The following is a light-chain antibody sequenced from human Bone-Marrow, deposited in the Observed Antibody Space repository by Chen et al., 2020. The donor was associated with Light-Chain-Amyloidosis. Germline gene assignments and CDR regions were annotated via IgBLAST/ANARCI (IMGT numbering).Light chain of an antibody. CDR3: QQLTSYPRT. Sequence: DIQLTQSPSLLSASVGDRVTITCRASQDIRNYLAWYQQKPGKAPNLLIYGASTLQSGVPSRFSGSGTGTEFTLTISGLQPEDLATYYCQQLTSYPRTFGQGTKVEIK. J-gene: IGKJ1*01. V-gene: IGKV1-9*01. CDR2: GAS. CDR1: QDIRNY.